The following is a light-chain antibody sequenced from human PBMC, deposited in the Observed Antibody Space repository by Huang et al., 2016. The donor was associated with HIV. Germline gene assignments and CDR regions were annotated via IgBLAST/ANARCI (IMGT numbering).Light chain of an antibody. CDR3: QQYNNLPYT. CDR1: QDITNF. J-gene: IGKJ2*01. V-gene: IGKV1-33*01. Sequence: DIQMTQSPYSLSASVGDRVTITCQASQDITNFLNWYQEKPGKAPKLLIYDASNLETGVPSKFSGGGSGTYFTLTISSLQPEDFATYYCQQYNNLPYTFGQGTKLEIK. CDR2: DAS.